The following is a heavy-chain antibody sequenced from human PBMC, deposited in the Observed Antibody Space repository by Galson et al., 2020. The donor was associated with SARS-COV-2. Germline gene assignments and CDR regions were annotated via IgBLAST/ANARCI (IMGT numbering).Heavy chain of an antibody. CDR3: ARDPYDSSGPDY. V-gene: IGHV4-30-4*01. CDR2: IYYSGST. J-gene: IGHJ4*02. D-gene: IGHD3-22*01. CDR1: GGSISSGDYS. Sequence: ETSETLSLTCTVSGGSISSGDYSWSWIRQPPGKGLEWIGYIYYSGSTYYNPSLKSRVTISVDTSKNQFSLKLSSVTAADTAVYYCARDPYDSSGPDYWGQGTLVTVSS.